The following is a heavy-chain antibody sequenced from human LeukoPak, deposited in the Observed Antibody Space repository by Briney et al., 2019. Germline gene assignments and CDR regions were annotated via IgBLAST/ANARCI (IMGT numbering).Heavy chain of an antibody. Sequence: SETLSLTCTLSGGSITSDYWSWIRQPPGKGLESIGYIYYSGSTKYNPSLKSRVTISVDTSKNQFSLKLSSVTAADTAVYYCARVASVGATRALDYWGQGTLVTVSS. D-gene: IGHD1-26*01. CDR2: IYYSGST. CDR3: ARVASVGATRALDY. V-gene: IGHV4-59*01. J-gene: IGHJ4*02. CDR1: GGSITSDY.